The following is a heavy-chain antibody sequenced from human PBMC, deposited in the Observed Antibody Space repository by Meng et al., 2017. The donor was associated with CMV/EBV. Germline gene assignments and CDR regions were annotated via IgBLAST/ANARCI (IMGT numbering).Heavy chain of an antibody. CDR1: GYTFTSYD. D-gene: IGHD6-19*01. Sequence: SVKVSCKASGYTFTSYDISWVRQAPGQGLEWMGGIIPIFGTANYAQKFQGRVTITTDESTSTAYMELSSLRSEDTAVYYCASLPIAVADRDYYYGMDVWGQGTTVTVSS. CDR2: IIPIFGTA. J-gene: IGHJ6*02. CDR3: ASLPIAVADRDYYYGMDV. V-gene: IGHV1-69*05.